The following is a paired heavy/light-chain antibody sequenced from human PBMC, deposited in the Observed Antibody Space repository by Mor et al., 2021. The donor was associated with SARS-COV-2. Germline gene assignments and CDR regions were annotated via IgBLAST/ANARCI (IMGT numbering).Heavy chain of an antibody. CDR2: MSYDGSNK. CDR1: GFTFSGYG. V-gene: IGHV3-30*18. Sequence: QVHLVESGGGVVQPGRSLRLSCVASGFTFSGYGIHWVRQAPGKGLEWVAVMSYDGSNKYYADSVKGRFTISRDNSKNTLYLQMNSLRAEDTAVYYCAKDVEQWLVPKGVDYWGQGTLVTVSS. CDR3: AKDVEQWLVPKGVDY. D-gene: IGHD6-19*01. J-gene: IGHJ4*02.
Light chain of an antibody. CDR1: SGSFASNY. J-gene: IGLJ3*02. Sequence: NFMLTQPHSVSESPGKTVTISCTGRSGSFASNYVQWYQQRPGSAPTTVIYADNQRPSGVPDRFSGSIDSSSNSASLIISGLKTEDEADYYCQSYDGNFWVFGGGTKLTVL. CDR3: QSYDGNFWV. V-gene: IGLV6-57*02. CDR2: ADN.